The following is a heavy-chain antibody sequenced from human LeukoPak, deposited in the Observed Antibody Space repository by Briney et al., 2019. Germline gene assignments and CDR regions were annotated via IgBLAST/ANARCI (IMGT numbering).Heavy chain of an antibody. CDR3: ARGGLRFLD. J-gene: IGHJ4*02. D-gene: IGHD3-3*01. CDR1: GYTFTSYA. Sequence: ASVKVSCKASGYTFTSYAMNWVRQAPGQGLEWMGWMNPNSGNTGYAQKFQGRVTITRNTSISTAYMELSSLRSEDTAVYYCARGGLRFLDWGQGTLVTVSS. V-gene: IGHV1-8*03. CDR2: MNPNSGNT.